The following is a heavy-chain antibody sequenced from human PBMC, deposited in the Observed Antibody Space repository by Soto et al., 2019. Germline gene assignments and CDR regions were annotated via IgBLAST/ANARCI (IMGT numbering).Heavy chain of an antibody. CDR1: GFTFSSYG. D-gene: IGHD3-3*01. Sequence: SLRLSCAASGFTFSSYGMHWVRQAPGKGLEWVAVIWYDGSNKYYADSVKGRFAISRDNSKNTLYLQMNSLRAEDTAVYYCARNFITIFGVVIRPPGYYYGMDVWGQGTTVTVSS. J-gene: IGHJ6*02. CDR3: ARNFITIFGVVIRPPGYYYGMDV. V-gene: IGHV3-33*08. CDR2: IWYDGSNK.